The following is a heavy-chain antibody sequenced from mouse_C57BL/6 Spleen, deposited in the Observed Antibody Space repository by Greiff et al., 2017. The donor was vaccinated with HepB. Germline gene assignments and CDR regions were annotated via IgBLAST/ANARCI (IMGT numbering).Heavy chain of an antibody. D-gene: IGHD1-1*01. Sequence: VQLQQSGAELVRPGASVTLSCKASGYTFTDYEMHWVKQTPVHGLEWIGAIDPETGGTAYNQKFKGKAILTADKSSSTAYMELRSLTSEDSAVYYCTSLLRTRYFDVWGTGTTVTVSS. CDR2: IDPETGGT. V-gene: IGHV1-15*01. J-gene: IGHJ1*03. CDR1: GYTFTDYE. CDR3: TSLLRTRYFDV.